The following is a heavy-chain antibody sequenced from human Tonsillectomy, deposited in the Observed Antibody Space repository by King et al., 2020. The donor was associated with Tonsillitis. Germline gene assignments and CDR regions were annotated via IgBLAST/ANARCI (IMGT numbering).Heavy chain of an antibody. J-gene: IGHJ3*02. Sequence: EVQLVESGGGLVQPGGSLRLSCAASGFTFSSYWMHWVRQGPGKGLVWVSRINSDGSRTSYADSVKGRFTISRDNAKNTLYLQMNSLRAEDTAVYYCARGRHIVVVDEAFDIWGQGTRVSVSS. CDR3: ARGRHIVVVDEAFDI. D-gene: IGHD2-21*01. CDR1: GFTFSSYW. CDR2: INSDGSRT. V-gene: IGHV3-74*01.